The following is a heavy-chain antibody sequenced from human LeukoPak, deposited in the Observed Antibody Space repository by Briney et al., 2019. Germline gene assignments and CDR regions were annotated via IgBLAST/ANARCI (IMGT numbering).Heavy chain of an antibody. CDR2: ISSSGGST. D-gene: IGHD4-17*01. Sequence: GGSLRLSCAASGFTFSSYAMSWVRQAPGMGLEWVSGISSSGGSTYYADSVKGRFTISRDNSKNTLYLQMNSLRAEDTAVYYCAKTVYGDSFFFDYWGQGTLVTVSS. CDR1: GFTFSSYA. CDR3: AKTVYGDSFFFDY. J-gene: IGHJ4*02. V-gene: IGHV3-23*01.